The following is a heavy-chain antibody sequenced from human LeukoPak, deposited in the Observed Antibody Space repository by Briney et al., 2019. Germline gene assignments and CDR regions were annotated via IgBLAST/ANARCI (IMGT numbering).Heavy chain of an antibody. D-gene: IGHD6-13*01. J-gene: IGHJ4*02. CDR1: GFTFSSYW. CDR3: ARKWSSSRSSFDY. CDR2: ITQDGSDK. V-gene: IGHV3-7*05. Sequence: PGGSLRLSCAASGFTFSSYWMSWVRQAPGKGLEWVAKITQDGSDKYYVGSVKGRFTVSRDNAQNSLYLQMNSLRAEGTAIYYCARKWSSSRSSFDYWGQGTLVTVSS.